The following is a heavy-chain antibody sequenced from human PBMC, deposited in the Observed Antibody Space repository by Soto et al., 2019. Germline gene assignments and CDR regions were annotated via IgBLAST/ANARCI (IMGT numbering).Heavy chain of an antibody. V-gene: IGHV3-23*01. CDR3: AKDFRGMDV. CDR1: GFNFSSYA. Sequence: VGSLRLSCAASGFNFSSYAMSWVRQAPGKGLEWVSAISGSGGSTYYADSVKGRFTISRDNSKNTLYLQMNSLRAEDTAVYCCAKDFRGMDVWGQGTTVTVSS. J-gene: IGHJ6*02. CDR2: ISGSGGST.